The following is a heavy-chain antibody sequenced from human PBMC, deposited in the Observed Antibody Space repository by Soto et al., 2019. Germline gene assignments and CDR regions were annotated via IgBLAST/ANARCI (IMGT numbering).Heavy chain of an antibody. CDR3: STDWATGQG. D-gene: IGHD3-16*01. J-gene: IGHJ4*02. V-gene: IGHV3-15*01. Sequence: EVQLVESGGGLVKPGGSLRLSCAASGFTFSNAWMNWARQAPGKGLEWVGRIRSETHGGTTDYAAPVKGRFTISRDDSKNTLYLHMNSLQTEDTAVYYCSTDWATGQGWGQGTLVTVSS. CDR1: GFTFSNAW. CDR2: IRSETHGGTT.